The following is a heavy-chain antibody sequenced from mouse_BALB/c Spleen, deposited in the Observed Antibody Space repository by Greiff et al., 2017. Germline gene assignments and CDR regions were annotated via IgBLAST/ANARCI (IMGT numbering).Heavy chain of an antibody. CDR3: ARQGARATYAMDY. D-gene: IGHD3-1*01. CDR2: ISSGGSYT. J-gene: IGHJ4*01. V-gene: IGHV5-6*01. CDR1: GFTFSSYG. Sequence: EVKLVESGGDLVKPGGSLKLSCAASGFTFSSYGMSWVRQTPDKRLEWVATISSGGSYTYYPDSVKGRFTISRDNAKNTLYLQMSSLKSEDTAMYYCARQGARATYAMDYWGQGTSVTVSS.